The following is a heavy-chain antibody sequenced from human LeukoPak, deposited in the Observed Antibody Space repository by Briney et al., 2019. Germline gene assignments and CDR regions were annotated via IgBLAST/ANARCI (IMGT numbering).Heavy chain of an antibody. J-gene: IGHJ4*02. CDR2: IYYSGST. CDR3: ARFWSGYSRTFDY. D-gene: IGHD3-3*01. CDR1: GGSISSGGYY. Sequence: TSETLSLTCTVSGGSISSGGYYWSWIRQHPGKGLEWIGYIYYSGSTYYNPSLKSRVTISVDTSKNQFSLKLSSVTAADTAVYCCARFWSGYSRTFDYWGQGTLVTVSS. V-gene: IGHV4-31*03.